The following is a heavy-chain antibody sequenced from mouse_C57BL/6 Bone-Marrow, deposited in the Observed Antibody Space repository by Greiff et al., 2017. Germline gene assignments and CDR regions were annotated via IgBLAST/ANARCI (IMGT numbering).Heavy chain of an antibody. Sequence: VHVKQSGPELVKPGASVKISCKASGYSFTDYNMNWVKQSNGKSLEWIGVINPNYGTTSYNQKFKGKATLTVDQSSSTAYMQLNSLTSEDSAVYYCASHYGNSYNYAMDYWGQGTSVTVSS. CDR3: ASHYGNSYNYAMDY. D-gene: IGHD1-1*01. CDR1: GYSFTDYN. J-gene: IGHJ4*01. CDR2: INPNYGTT. V-gene: IGHV1-39*01.